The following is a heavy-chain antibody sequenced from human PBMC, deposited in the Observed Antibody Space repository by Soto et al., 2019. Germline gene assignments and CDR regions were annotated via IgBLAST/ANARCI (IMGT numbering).Heavy chain of an antibody. CDR2: ISDSGSS. V-gene: IGHV4-31*03. J-gene: IGHJ4*02. D-gene: IGHD3-9*01. CDR1: GGSINSGRFY. CDR3: ARTTFYDIFTAYYSLFDY. Sequence: QVQLQESGPGLVKPSQTLTLTCTVSGGSINSGRFYWSWIRQHPGKGLEWIGHISDSGSSYYNPSLESRVTISVDTSKNQFSLKLRAVTAADTAVYFCARTTFYDIFTAYYSLFDYWGQGTMVTVSS.